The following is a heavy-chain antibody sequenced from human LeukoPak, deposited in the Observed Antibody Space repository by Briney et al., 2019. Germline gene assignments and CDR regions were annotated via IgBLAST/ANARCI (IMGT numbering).Heavy chain of an antibody. D-gene: IGHD6-19*01. J-gene: IGHJ4*02. CDR3: ARVAGTKCFDY. CDR1: GFTFSTYA. Sequence: GGSLRLSCAASGFTFSTYAASWVRQAPGKGLEWVSSISGSDGSTSYADSVKGRFTISRDNSKNTLYLQMNSLRAEDTAIYYCARVAGTKCFDYWGQGTLVTVSS. CDR2: ISGSDGST. V-gene: IGHV3-23*01.